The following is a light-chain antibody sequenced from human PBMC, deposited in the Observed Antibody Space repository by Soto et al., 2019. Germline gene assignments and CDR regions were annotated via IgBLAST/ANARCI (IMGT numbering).Light chain of an antibody. V-gene: IGLV2-14*01. J-gene: IGLJ2*01. Sequence: QSALTQPASVSGSPGQSIAICCTGTSSDVGAFNFVYWYQQHPGKAPKRLISEVTHRPSGVSDRFSGSKSGNTASLTISGLQAEDESDYYCSSFTTSGTVVFGGGTKLTVL. CDR1: SSDVGAFNF. CDR3: SSFTTSGTVV. CDR2: EVT.